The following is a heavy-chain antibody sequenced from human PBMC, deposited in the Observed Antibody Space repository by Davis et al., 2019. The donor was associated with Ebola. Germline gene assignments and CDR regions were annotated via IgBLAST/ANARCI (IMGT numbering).Heavy chain of an antibody. Sequence: GGSLRLSCAASGFTFRTYWMSWVRQAPGKGLEWVANIKEDGSEKFYVDSLKGRFTISRDNARNSLYLQMNSLRDEDTAVYYCACTIFGVVSSFDHWGQGTLVTVSS. D-gene: IGHD3-3*01. CDR2: IKEDGSEK. V-gene: IGHV3-7*01. CDR3: ACTIFGVVSSFDH. J-gene: IGHJ4*02. CDR1: GFTFRTYW.